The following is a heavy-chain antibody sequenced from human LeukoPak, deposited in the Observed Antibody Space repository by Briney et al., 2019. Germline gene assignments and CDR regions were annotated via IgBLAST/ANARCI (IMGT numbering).Heavy chain of an antibody. J-gene: IGHJ4*02. D-gene: IGHD3-22*01. V-gene: IGHV1-18*01. CDR1: GYTFTSYG. Sequence: ASVKVSCKASGYTFTSYGISWVRQAPGQGLEWMGWISAYNGNTNYAQKLQGRVTMTTDTSTSTAYMELRSLRPDDTAVYYCARDIPPGYYDSSGLFDYWGQGTLVTVSS. CDR2: ISAYNGNT. CDR3: ARDIPPGYYDSSGLFDY.